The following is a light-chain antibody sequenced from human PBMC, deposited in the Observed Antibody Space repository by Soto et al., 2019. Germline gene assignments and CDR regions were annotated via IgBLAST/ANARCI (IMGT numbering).Light chain of an antibody. V-gene: IGKV3-11*01. Sequence: EIVLTQSPATLSLSPGQRATLSCRASQSVSNYLSWYQQKPGQAPRLLIYDASNRATGIPARFSGSGSGTDFPLTISSLEPEDFAVYYCQQRSNWPPVFTFGPGTKVDIK. CDR1: QSVSNY. CDR3: QQRSNWPPVFT. J-gene: IGKJ3*01. CDR2: DAS.